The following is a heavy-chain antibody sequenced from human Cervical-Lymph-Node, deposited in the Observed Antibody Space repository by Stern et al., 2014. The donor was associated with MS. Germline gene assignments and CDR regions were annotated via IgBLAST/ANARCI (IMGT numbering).Heavy chain of an antibody. V-gene: IGHV3-9*01. D-gene: IGHD6-6*01. Sequence: VQLVQSGGGLVQPGRSLRLSCAASGFTFDDYAMHWVRQAPGKGLEWVSGISWNSGNMGYADSVKGRFTISRDNAKNSLYLQMNSLRVEDTALYYCAKTAYSNSSHGMDVWGQGTTVTVSS. CDR2: ISWNSGNM. CDR1: GFTFDDYA. J-gene: IGHJ6*02. CDR3: AKTAYSNSSHGMDV.